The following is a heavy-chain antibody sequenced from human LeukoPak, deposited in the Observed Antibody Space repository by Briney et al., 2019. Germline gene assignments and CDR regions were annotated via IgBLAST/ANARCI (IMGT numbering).Heavy chain of an antibody. CDR1: GGSINNYY. CDR3: ARGKNPRVLRFRGSSSDYFDY. CDR2: IYTRGST. V-gene: IGHV4-4*07. D-gene: IGHD3-3*01. J-gene: IGHJ4*02. Sequence: SETLSLTCTVSGGSINNYYWSWIRQPAGKGLEWIGRIYTRGSTNYNPSLKSRVTISVDTSKNQFSLKLSSVTAADTAVYYCARGKNPRVLRFRGSSSDYFDYWGQGTLVTVSS.